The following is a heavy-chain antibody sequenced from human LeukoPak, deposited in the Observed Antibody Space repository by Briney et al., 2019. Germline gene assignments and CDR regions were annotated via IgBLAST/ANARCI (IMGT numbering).Heavy chain of an antibody. D-gene: IGHD3-22*01. J-gene: IGHJ4*02. V-gene: IGHV4-4*07. CDR1: GGSISSYY. CDR3: ARQPDSSGYYRRNKGFGY. Sequence: SETLSLTCTVSGGSISSYYWSWIRQPAGKGLESIGHISTSGSTNYNPSLKSRVTMSVDTSKNQFSLKLSSVTAADTAVYYCARQPDSSGYYRRNKGFGYWGQGTLVTVSS. CDR2: ISTSGST.